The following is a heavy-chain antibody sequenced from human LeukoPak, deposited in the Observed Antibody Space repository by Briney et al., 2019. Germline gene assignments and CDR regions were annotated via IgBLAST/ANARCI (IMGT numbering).Heavy chain of an antibody. J-gene: IGHJ4*02. CDR3: ARGQRGWLQLRYFDY. CDR1: GYTFNNHY. V-gene: IGHV1-46*02. Sequence: KVSCKASGYTFNNHYMYWVRQAPGQGLEWMGVINPSGGSTSYAQKFQGRVTMTTDTSTSTAYMELRSLRSDDTAVYYCARGQRGWLQLRYFDYRGQGTLVTVSS. CDR2: INPSGGST. D-gene: IGHD5-24*01.